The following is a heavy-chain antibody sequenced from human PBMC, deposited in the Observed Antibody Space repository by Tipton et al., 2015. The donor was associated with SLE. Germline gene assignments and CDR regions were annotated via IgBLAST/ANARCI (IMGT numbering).Heavy chain of an antibody. J-gene: IGHJ4*02. Sequence: TLSLTCAVYGGSFSGYYWSWIRQPPGKGLEWIGYIYYSGSTNYNPSLKSRVTISVDTSKNQFSLKLSSVTAADTAVYYCARGGHMATIGDFDYRGQGTLVTVSS. CDR1: GGSFSGYY. V-gene: IGHV4-34*01. D-gene: IGHD5-24*01. CDR2: IYYSGST. CDR3: ARGGHMATIGDFDY.